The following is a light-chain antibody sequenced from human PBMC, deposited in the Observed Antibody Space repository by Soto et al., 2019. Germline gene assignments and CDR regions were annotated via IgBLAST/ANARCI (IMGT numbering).Light chain of an antibody. V-gene: IGLV2-11*01. CDR1: SIDVGGYNY. J-gene: IGLJ1*01. CDR3: CSYAGRFTYV. Sequence: QSVLTPPPSVSGSPGQSVSISCTGTSIDVGGYNYVSWYQQHPGKAPTVMIYDVSKRPSGVPDRFSGSKSGNTASLTISGLQSEDEADYYCCSYAGRFTYVFGTGTKVTVL. CDR2: DVS.